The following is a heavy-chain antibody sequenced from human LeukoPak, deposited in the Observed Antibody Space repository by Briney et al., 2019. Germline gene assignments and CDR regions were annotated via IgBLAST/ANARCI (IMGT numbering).Heavy chain of an antibody. D-gene: IGHD3-10*01. Sequence: ASVKVSCKVSGYTLTELSMHSVRQAPGKGLEWMGGFDPEDGETIYAQKFQGRVTMTEDTSTDTAYMELSSLRSEDTAVYYCATGNYYGSGSYSPIDYWGQGTLVTVSS. CDR2: FDPEDGET. CDR1: GYTLTELS. V-gene: IGHV1-24*01. CDR3: ATGNYYGSGSYSPIDY. J-gene: IGHJ4*02.